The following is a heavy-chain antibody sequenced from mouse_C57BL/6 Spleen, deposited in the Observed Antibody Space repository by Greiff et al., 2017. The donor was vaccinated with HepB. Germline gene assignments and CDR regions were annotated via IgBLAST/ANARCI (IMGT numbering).Heavy chain of an antibody. CDR2: IYPGDGDT. CDR1: GYAFSSYW. CDR3: ARSTVVDAMDY. J-gene: IGHJ4*01. D-gene: IGHD1-1*01. Sequence: VKLVESGAELVKPGASVKISCKASGYAFSSYWMNWVKQRPGKGLEWIGQIYPGDGDTNYNGKFKGKATLTADKSSSTAYMQLSSLTSEDSAVYFCARSTVVDAMDYWGQGTSVTVSS. V-gene: IGHV1-80*01.